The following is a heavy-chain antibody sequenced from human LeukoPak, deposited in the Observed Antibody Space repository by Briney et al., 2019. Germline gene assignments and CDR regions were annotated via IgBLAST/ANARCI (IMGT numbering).Heavy chain of an antibody. Sequence: ASVKVSCKASGYTFTSYGISWVRQAPGQGLEWMGWISAYNGNTNYAQKLQGRVTMTTDTSTSTAYMELRSLRSDDTAVYYCARDGGEVPAAIRGWFDPWGQGTPVTVSS. V-gene: IGHV1-18*01. CDR3: ARDGGEVPAAIRGWFDP. J-gene: IGHJ5*02. CDR1: GYTFTSYG. CDR2: ISAYNGNT. D-gene: IGHD2-2*02.